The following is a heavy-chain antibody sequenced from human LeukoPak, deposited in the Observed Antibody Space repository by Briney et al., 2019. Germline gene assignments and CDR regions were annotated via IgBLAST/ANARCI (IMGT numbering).Heavy chain of an antibody. V-gene: IGHV3-21*01. D-gene: IGHD1-14*01. CDR3: AREGITDYGMDV. J-gene: IGHJ6*02. CDR1: GFTFSSYS. CDR2: ISSSSSYI. Sequence: GGSLRLCCAASGFTFSSYSMNWVRQATGKGLEWVSSISSSSSYIYYADSVKGRFTISRDNAKNSLYLQMNSLRAEDTAVYYCAREGITDYGMDVWGQGTTVTVSS.